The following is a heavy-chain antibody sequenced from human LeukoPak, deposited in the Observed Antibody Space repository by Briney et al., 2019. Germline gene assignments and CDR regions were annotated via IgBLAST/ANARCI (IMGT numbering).Heavy chain of an antibody. CDR1: GFTFSSYS. CDR2: IKQDGSEK. D-gene: IGHD3-10*01. J-gene: IGHJ6*03. CDR3: ATCGDYYYMDV. Sequence: GGSLRLSCAASGFTFSSYSMNWVRQAPGKGLEWVANIKQDGSEKYYVDSVKGRFTISRDNAKNSLYLQMNSLRAEDTAVYYCATCGDYYYMDVWGKGTTVTVSS. V-gene: IGHV3-7*01.